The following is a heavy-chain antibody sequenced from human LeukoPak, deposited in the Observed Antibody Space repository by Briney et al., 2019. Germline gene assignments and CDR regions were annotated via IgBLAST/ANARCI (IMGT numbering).Heavy chain of an antibody. CDR3: ARAEGGVFLFDY. Sequence: PSETLSLTCTVSGRSISSYYWSCIRQPPAKRLEWFGYIYYSGSTNYNPSLKSRVTISVDTSKNQFSLKLSSVTAADTAVYYCARAEGGVFLFDYWGQGTLVTVSS. V-gene: IGHV4-59*01. CDR2: IYYSGST. J-gene: IGHJ4*02. D-gene: IGHD1-26*01. CDR1: GRSISSYY.